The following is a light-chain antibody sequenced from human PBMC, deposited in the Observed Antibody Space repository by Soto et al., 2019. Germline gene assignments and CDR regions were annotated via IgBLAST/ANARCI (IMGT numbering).Light chain of an antibody. CDR2: DVS. CDR3: NSYRSTSARYV. CDR1: NIDVGGYNY. Sequence: SVLTQPASVSGSPGQSITISCTGTNIDVGGYNYVSWYQQHPGKAPRLIISDVSNRPSGVSNRFSGSKSGNTASLTISGLQAEDEADYYCNSYRSTSARYVFGTGTKVT. V-gene: IGLV2-14*01. J-gene: IGLJ1*01.